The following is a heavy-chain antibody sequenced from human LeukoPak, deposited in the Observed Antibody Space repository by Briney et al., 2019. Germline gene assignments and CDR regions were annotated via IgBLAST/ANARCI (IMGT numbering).Heavy chain of an antibody. Sequence: GASVKVSCKASGYTFTDYYMHWVQQAPGKGLEWMGRVDPEDGETIYAEKFQGRVTITADTSTDTAYMELSSLRSEDTAVYYCATDQHFGVARGDYRGQGTLVTVSS. CDR3: ATDQHFGVARGDY. CDR2: VDPEDGET. CDR1: GYTFTDYY. J-gene: IGHJ4*02. V-gene: IGHV1-69-2*01. D-gene: IGHD3-3*01.